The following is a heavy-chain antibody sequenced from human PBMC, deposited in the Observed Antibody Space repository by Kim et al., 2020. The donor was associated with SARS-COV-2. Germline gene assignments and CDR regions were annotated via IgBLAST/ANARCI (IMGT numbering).Heavy chain of an antibody. CDR1: GGSFSGYY. V-gene: IGHV4-34*01. CDR2: INHSGST. CDR3: ARGTTNSSNKGIAVAGTVLNRHYWYFDL. J-gene: IGHJ2*01. D-gene: IGHD6-19*01. Sequence: SETLSLTCAVYGGSFSGYYWSWIRQPPGKGLEWIGEINHSGSTNYNPSLKSRVTISVDTSKNQFSLKLSSVTAADTAVYYCARGTTNSSNKGIAVAGTVLNRHYWYFDLWGRGTLVTVSS.